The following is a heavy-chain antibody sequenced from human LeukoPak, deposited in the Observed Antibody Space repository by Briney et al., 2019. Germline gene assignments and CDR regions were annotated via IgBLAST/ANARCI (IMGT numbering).Heavy chain of an antibody. CDR2: ISSSRSYI. D-gene: IGHD6-6*01. J-gene: IGHJ6*03. CDR3: ARGRAGSSSRYYYMDV. V-gene: IGHV3-21*01. Sequence: GGSLRLSCAASGFTFSSYSMNWVRQAPGKGLEWVSSISSSRSYIYYADSVKGRFTISRDNAKNSLYLQMNSLRAEDTAVYYCARGRAGSSSRYYYMDVWGKGTTVTVSS. CDR1: GFTFSSYS.